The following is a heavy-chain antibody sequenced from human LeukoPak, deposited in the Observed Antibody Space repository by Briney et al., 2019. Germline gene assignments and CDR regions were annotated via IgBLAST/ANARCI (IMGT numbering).Heavy chain of an antibody. CDR3: ARIAVAGHPREGPTEWIDY. Sequence: ASVKVSCRASGYTFTSYYMHWVRQAPGQRLEWMGIINPSGGSTSYAQKFQGRVTMTRDMSTSTVYMELSSLRSEDTAVYYCARIAVAGHPREGPTEWIDYWGQGTLVTVSS. CDR2: INPSGGST. CDR1: GYTFTSYY. J-gene: IGHJ4*02. V-gene: IGHV1-46*01. D-gene: IGHD6-19*01.